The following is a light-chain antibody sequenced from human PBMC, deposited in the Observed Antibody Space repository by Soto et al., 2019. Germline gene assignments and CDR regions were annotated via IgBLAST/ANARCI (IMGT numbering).Light chain of an antibody. CDR1: QGISNY. Sequence: DIQMTQSPSSLSASVGDRVTITCRASQGISNYLAWYQQKPGKVPKLLLYAASTLQSGVPSRFSGSGSGTDFTLTTSSLQPEDGATYYCQKYNSAPRTFGQGTKLEIK. V-gene: IGKV1-27*01. J-gene: IGKJ2*02. CDR3: QKYNSAPRT. CDR2: AAS.